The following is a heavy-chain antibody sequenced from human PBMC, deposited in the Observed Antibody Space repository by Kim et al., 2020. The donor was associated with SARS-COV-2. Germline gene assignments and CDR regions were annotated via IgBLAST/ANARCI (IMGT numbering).Heavy chain of an antibody. J-gene: IGHJ4*02. Sequence: DDTRSSPSLKGRLTITKDTSKNQVVLTMTNMDPVDTATYYCAHRKYYFDYWGQGTLVTVSS. CDR2: DDT. CDR3: AHRKYYFDY. V-gene: IGHV2-5*01.